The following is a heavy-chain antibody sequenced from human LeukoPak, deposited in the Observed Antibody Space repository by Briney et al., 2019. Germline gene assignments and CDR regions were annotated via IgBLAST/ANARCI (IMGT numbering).Heavy chain of an antibody. J-gene: IGHJ5*02. D-gene: IGHD3-3*01. CDR2: FDPEDGET. Sequence: ASVNVSCKVSGYTLTELSMHWVRQAPGKGLEWMGGFDPEDGETIYAQKFQGRVTMTEDTSTDTAYMELSSLRSEDTAVYYCATNPRVLRFLEWLSWGQGTLVTVSS. V-gene: IGHV1-24*01. CDR1: GYTLTELS. CDR3: ATNPRVLRFLEWLS.